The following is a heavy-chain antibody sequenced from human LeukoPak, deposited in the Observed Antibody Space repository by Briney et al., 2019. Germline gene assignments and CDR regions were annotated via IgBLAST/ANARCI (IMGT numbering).Heavy chain of an antibody. J-gene: IGHJ4*02. CDR1: GYTLTELS. D-gene: IGHD4-11*01. V-gene: IGHV1-24*01. CDR2: FDPEDGET. Sequence: ASVKVSCKVSGYTLTELSMHWVRQALGKGLEWMGGFDPEDGETIYAQKFQGRVTMTEDTSTDTAYMELSSLRSEDTAVYYCATRTTLRSGIDYWGQGTLVTVSS. CDR3: ATRTTLRSGIDY.